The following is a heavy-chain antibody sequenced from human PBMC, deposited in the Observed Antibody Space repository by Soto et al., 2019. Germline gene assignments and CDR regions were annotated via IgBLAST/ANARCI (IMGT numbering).Heavy chain of an antibody. CDR2: ISYDGINK. CDR1: GFIFSRCG. CDR3: VQDRGPFGGGRARGDY. Sequence: QVQLVESGGGVVQPGRSLRLSCAASGFIFSRCGMHWVRQAPGKGLEWVAVISYDGINKYYGDSVKGRFAISRDNSKNTLYLQTNSLSADDTAVYYCVQDRGPFGGGRARGDYWGQGTLVAVSS. D-gene: IGHD3-16*01. J-gene: IGHJ4*02. V-gene: IGHV3-30*18.